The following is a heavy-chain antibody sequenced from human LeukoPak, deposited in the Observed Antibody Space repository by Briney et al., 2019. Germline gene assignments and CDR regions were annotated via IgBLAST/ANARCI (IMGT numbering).Heavy chain of an antibody. CDR2: IYYSGST. CDR3: ARAYNGGAPNWFDP. Sequence: SETLSLTCTVSGGSISSYYWSWIRQPPGKGLEWIGYIYYSGSTNYNPSLKSRVTISVDTSKNQFSLKLSSVTAADTAVYYCARAYNGGAPNWFDPWGQGTLVTVSS. D-gene: IGHD3-16*01. CDR1: GGSISSYY. V-gene: IGHV4-59*01. J-gene: IGHJ5*02.